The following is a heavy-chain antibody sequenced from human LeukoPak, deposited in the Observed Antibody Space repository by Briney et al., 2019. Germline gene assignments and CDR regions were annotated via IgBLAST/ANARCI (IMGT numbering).Heavy chain of an antibody. Sequence: PSETLSLTCAVYGGSFSGYYWSWIRQPPGKGLEWIGEINHSGSTNYNPSLKSRVTISVDTSKNQFSLKLSSVTAADTAVYYCARGWAARPVCWGQGTLVTVSS. CDR1: GGSFSGYY. CDR3: ARGWAARPVC. V-gene: IGHV4-34*01. CDR2: INHSGST. J-gene: IGHJ4*02. D-gene: IGHD6-6*01.